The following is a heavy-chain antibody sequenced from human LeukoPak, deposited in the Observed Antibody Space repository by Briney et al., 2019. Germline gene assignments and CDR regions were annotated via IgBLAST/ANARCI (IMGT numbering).Heavy chain of an antibody. V-gene: IGHV4-39*07. CDR2: IYYSGST. J-gene: IGHJ4*02. D-gene: IGHD6-13*01. Sequence: PSETLSLTCTVSGGSISSSSYYWGWIRQPPGKGLEWIGSIYYSGSTYYNPSLKSRVTISVDTSKNQFSLKLSSVTAADTAVYYCARDEGDSSTGDYWGQGTLVTVSS. CDR1: GGSISSSSYY. CDR3: ARDEGDSSTGDY.